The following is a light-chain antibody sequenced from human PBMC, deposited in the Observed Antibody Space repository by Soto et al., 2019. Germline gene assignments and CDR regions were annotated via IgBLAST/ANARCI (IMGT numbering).Light chain of an antibody. Sequence: ESVLTQSPGTLSLSPGERATLSCRASQSVSSYLAWYQQKPGQAPRLLIYDASNRATGIPARFSGSGSETDFTLTISSLEPEDFAVYYCQHRMNWPLTFGQGTRLEI. J-gene: IGKJ5*01. V-gene: IGKV3-11*01. CDR1: QSVSSY. CDR3: QHRMNWPLT. CDR2: DAS.